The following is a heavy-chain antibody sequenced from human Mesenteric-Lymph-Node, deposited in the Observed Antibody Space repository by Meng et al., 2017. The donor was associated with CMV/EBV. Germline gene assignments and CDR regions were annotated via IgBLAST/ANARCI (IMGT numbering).Heavy chain of an antibody. CDR3: ARACRQVNNCYLDY. CDR1: GFSVSSYF. D-gene: IGHD1-1*01. J-gene: IGHJ4*02. V-gene: IGHV3-53*01. Sequence: GESLKISCAVSGFSVSSYFMTWVRQAPGKGLEYVSFIRSDDSTNYAKTVQGRFTISRDNSKNTVFLLMNGLRAEDTALYYCARACRQVNNCYLDYWGQGTLVTVSS. CDR2: IRSDDST.